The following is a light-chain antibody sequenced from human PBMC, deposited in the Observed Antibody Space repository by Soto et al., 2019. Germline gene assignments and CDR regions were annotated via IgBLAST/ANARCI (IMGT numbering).Light chain of an antibody. CDR1: QSVSSSY. J-gene: IGKJ3*01. Sequence: EIVLTQSPGTLSLSPGERATLSCRASQSVSSSYLAWYQQKPGQAPRLLIYGASSRATGIPDRFSGSGSGNDFTLTISRLEPEDFAVYYCQQYGSSLKTFGPGTKVDIK. CDR3: QQYGSSLKT. V-gene: IGKV3-20*01. CDR2: GAS.